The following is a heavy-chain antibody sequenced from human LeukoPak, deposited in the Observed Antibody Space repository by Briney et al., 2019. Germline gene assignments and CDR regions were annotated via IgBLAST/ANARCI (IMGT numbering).Heavy chain of an antibody. CDR2: IRYDGSNK. D-gene: IGHD3-22*01. CDR1: GFTFSSYW. J-gene: IGHJ4*02. V-gene: IGHV3-30*02. Sequence: PGGSLGLSCAASGFTFSSYWMSWVRQAPGKGLEWVAFIRYDGSNKYYADSVKGRFTISRDNSKNTLFLQMHSLRTEDTAVYYCAKDGTNDSSGYYYPSDSWGQGTLVTVSS. CDR3: AKDGTNDSSGYYYPSDS.